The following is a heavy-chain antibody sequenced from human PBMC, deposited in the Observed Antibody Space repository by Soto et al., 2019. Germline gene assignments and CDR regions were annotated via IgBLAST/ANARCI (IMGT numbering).Heavy chain of an antibody. CDR2: IYPGDSDT. D-gene: IGHD1-26*01. Sequence: GESLKISCKGSGYSFTSYWIGWVRQMPGKGLEWMVIIYPGDSDTRYSPSFQGQVTISADKSISTAYLQWSSLKASDTAMYYCARYRATVPPIYYYYGMDVWGQGTTVTVSS. J-gene: IGHJ6*02. V-gene: IGHV5-51*01. CDR1: GYSFTSYW. CDR3: ARYRATVPPIYYYYGMDV.